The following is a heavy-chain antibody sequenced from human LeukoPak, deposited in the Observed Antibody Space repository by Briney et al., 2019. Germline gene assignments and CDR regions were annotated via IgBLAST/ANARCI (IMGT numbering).Heavy chain of an antibody. J-gene: IGHJ4*02. CDR2: ISGSGGSA. Sequence: PGGSLRLSCAASGFTFSSYAMSWVRQAPGKGLEWVSVISGSGGSAYYADSVRGRFTISRDNSKNTLYLQMNSLRAEDTAVYYCAKREYDYVRGSYRAWGQGTLVTVSS. CDR1: GFTFSSYA. V-gene: IGHV3-23*01. CDR3: AKREYDYVRGSYRA. D-gene: IGHD3-16*02.